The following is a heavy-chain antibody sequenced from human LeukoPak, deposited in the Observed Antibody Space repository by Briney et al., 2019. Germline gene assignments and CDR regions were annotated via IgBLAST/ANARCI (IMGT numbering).Heavy chain of an antibody. Sequence: GGPLRLSCSTSGFDFGEDYMAWIRQSPGKGLEWISSISGTGSTIYYADSVKGRFTISRDNAKNSLYLQMNSLRAEDTAVYYCARDPDAQIDYWGQGTLVTVSS. CDR2: ISGTGSTI. CDR1: GFDFGEDY. CDR3: ARDPDAQIDY. J-gene: IGHJ4*02. V-gene: IGHV3-11*01. D-gene: IGHD1-14*01.